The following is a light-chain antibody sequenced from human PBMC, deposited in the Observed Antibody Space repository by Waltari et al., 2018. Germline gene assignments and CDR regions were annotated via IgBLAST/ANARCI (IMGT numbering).Light chain of an antibody. CDR1: QSIGDW. V-gene: IGKV1-5*03. CDR2: RAS. J-gene: IGKJ2*03. CDR3: QYYYLYSRG. Sequence: DIQMTQSPSTLSASVGDRVTITCRASQSIGDWMSWYQQEPGKAPKLQIDRASTLQSGVPSRFSGSGSGTEFTLTISSLQPDDFGSYYCQYYYLYSRGFGQGTKVEIK.